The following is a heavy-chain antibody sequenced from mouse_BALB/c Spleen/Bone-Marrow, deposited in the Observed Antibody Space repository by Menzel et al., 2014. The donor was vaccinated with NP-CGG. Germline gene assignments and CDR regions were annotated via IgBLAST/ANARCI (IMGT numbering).Heavy chain of an antibody. J-gene: IGHJ4*01. Sequence: EVMLVESGGGLVKPGGSQKLSCAASGFTFSSYTMSWVRQTPEKRLEWVATISSGGSYTYYPDSVKGRFTISRDNAKNTLYLQMSSLKSEDTAMYYCTRDLYDGYYYYAMDYWGQGTSVTVSS. CDR1: GFTFSSYT. CDR2: ISSGGSYT. V-gene: IGHV5-6-4*01. D-gene: IGHD2-3*01. CDR3: TRDLYDGYYYYAMDY.